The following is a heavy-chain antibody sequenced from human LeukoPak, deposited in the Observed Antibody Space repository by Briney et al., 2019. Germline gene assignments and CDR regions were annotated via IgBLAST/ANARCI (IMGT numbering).Heavy chain of an antibody. Sequence: GGSLRLSCAASGFTFSSYAMHWVRQAPGKGLEWVAVISYDGSNKYYADSVKGRFTISRDNSKNTLYLQMNSLRAEDTAVYYCATSLPHYYDSSGYSLDYWGQGTLVTVSS. D-gene: IGHD3-22*01. CDR3: ATSLPHYYDSSGYSLDY. CDR1: GFTFSSYA. V-gene: IGHV3-30*04. J-gene: IGHJ4*02. CDR2: ISYDGSNK.